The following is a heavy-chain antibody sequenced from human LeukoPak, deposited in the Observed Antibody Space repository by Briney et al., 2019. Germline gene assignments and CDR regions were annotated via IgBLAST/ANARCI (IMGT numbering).Heavy chain of an antibody. CDR3: ARDLSTGGSYIDS. Sequence: PGGSLRLSCAASGFTFSSYSMNWVRQAPAKGLEWVSSISSSSSYIYYADSVKGRFTISRDNAKNSLYLQMNSLSAEDTALFYCARDLSTGGSYIDSWGEGALVTVSS. D-gene: IGHD6-19*01. V-gene: IGHV3-21*01. CDR2: ISSSSSYI. J-gene: IGHJ4*02. CDR1: GFTFSSYS.